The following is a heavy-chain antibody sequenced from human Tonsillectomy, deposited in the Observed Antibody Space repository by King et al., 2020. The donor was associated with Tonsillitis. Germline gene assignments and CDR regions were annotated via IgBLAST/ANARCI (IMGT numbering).Heavy chain of an antibody. CDR3: ARHPNSDILTGYFY. CDR2: IYYSGST. D-gene: IGHD3-9*01. J-gene: IGHJ4*02. Sequence: QMQLQESGPGLVKPSETLSLTCTVSGGSISSSRYYWGWIRQPPGKGLEWIGSIYYSGSTYYNPSLKSRVTISGDTSKNQFSLKLSSVTAADTAVYYCARHPNSDILTGYFYWGQGTLVTVSS. V-gene: IGHV4-39*01. CDR1: GGSISSSRYY.